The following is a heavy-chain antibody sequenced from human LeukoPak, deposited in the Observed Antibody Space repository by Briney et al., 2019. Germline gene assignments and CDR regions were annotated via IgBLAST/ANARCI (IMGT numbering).Heavy chain of an antibody. J-gene: IGHJ4*02. D-gene: IGHD3-10*01. Sequence: SETLSLTCAVSGGSISSNNWWGWVRQPPGKGLEWIGEIFHSGSTNHNPSLKSRVTILVDKSKNQFSLKLTSVTAADTAVYYCARDLYGSGTRFDYWGQGTLVTVSS. CDR2: IFHSGST. CDR3: ARDLYGSGTRFDY. CDR1: GGSISSNNW. V-gene: IGHV4-4*02.